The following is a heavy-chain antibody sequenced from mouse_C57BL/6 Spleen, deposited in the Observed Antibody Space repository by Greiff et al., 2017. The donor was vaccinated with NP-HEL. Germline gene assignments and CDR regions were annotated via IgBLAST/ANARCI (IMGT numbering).Heavy chain of an antibody. Sequence: QVQLQQSGPELVKPGASVKISCKASGYAFSSSWMNWVKQRPGKGLEWIGRIYPGDGDTNYNGKFKGKATLTADKSSSTAYMQLSSLTSEDSAVYFCARSQLRLPLFAYWGQGTLVTVSA. CDR2: IYPGDGDT. CDR3: ARSQLRLPLFAY. CDR1: GYAFSSSW. D-gene: IGHD3-2*02. V-gene: IGHV1-82*01. J-gene: IGHJ3*01.